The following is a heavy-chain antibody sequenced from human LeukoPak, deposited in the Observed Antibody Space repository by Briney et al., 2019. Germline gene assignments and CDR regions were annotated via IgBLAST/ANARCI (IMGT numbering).Heavy chain of an antibody. CDR2: ISGSGGSA. CDR3: AKDYYYGSGSYPRGAFDI. J-gene: IGHJ3*02. Sequence: PGGSLRLSCAASGFTFSSYGMSWVRQAPGKGLEWVSSISGSGGSAYYADSVKGRLTISRDNSKNTLYLQMDSLRAEDTALYYCAKDYYYGSGSYPRGAFDIWGQGTMVTVSS. CDR1: GFTFSSYG. V-gene: IGHV3-23*01. D-gene: IGHD3-10*01.